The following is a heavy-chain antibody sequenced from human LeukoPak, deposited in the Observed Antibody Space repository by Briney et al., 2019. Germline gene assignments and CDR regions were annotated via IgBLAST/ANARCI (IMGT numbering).Heavy chain of an antibody. D-gene: IGHD4-23*01. CDR2: ISSSGSTI. Sequence: PGGSLRLSYAASGFTFSDYYMSWIRQAPGKGLEWVSYISSSGSTIYYADSVKGRFTISRDNAKNSLYLQMNSLRAEDTAVYYCARDQGLTTVVTPLDYWGQGTLVTVSS. CDR1: GFTFSDYY. V-gene: IGHV3-11*01. CDR3: ARDQGLTTVVTPLDY. J-gene: IGHJ4*02.